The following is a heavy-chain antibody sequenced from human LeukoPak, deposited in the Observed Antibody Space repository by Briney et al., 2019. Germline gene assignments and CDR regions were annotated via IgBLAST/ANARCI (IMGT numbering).Heavy chain of an antibody. D-gene: IGHD6-13*01. V-gene: IGHV1-69*04. J-gene: IGHJ4*02. CDR1: GGTFSSYA. CDR3: ARDMSGSSWYDALYYFDY. Sequence: SVKVSCKASGGTFSSYAISWVRQAAGQGLEWMGMIIPILGIANYAQKFQGRVTITADKSTSTAYMELSSLRSEDTAVYYCARDMSGSSWYDALYYFDYWGQGTLVTVSS. CDR2: IIPILGIA.